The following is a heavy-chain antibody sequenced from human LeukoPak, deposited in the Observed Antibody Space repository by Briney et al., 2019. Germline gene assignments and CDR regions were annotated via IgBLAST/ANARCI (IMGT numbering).Heavy chain of an antibody. CDR1: GGSISSYY. Sequence: SETLSLTCTVSGGSISSYYWSWIRQPPGKGLEWIGYIYYSGSTNYNPSLKSRVTISVDTFKNQFSLKLSSVTAADTAVYYCAGYSSSWYSQFDYWGQGTLVTVSS. V-gene: IGHV4-59*01. CDR3: AGYSSSWYSQFDY. D-gene: IGHD6-13*01. CDR2: IYYSGST. J-gene: IGHJ4*02.